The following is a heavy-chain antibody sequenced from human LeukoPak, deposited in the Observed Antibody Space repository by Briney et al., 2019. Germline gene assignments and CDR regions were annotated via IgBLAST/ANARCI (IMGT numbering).Heavy chain of an antibody. Sequence: GGSLRLSCAASGFTFSSYWMSWVRQAPGKGLEWVANIKQDGSEKYYVDSVKGRFTISRDNAKNSLYLQMSNLRAEDTGVYFWARGGGLAVWGQGATVTVSS. CDR2: IKQDGSEK. CDR3: ARGGGLAV. CDR1: GFTFSSYW. J-gene: IGHJ6*02. D-gene: IGHD3-16*01. V-gene: IGHV3-7*03.